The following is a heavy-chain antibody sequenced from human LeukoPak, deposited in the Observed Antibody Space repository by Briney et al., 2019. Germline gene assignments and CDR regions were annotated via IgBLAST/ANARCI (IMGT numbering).Heavy chain of an antibody. CDR1: VGSIRDYQ. J-gene: IGHJ4*02. Sequence: PSETLSLTCAVSVGSIRDYQWSWVRQPPGKGLEWIGHINTKGGTGYNPSLRSRLSFSIDTSREQFSLKLSSVTAADTAMYYCATSSDYKVAPFDLWGLGTQVTVAS. CDR3: ATSSDYKVAPFDL. CDR2: INTKGGT. V-gene: IGHV4-4*07. D-gene: IGHD3-10*01.